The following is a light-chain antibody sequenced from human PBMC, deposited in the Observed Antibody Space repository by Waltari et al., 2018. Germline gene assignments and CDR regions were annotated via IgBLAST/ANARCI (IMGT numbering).Light chain of an antibody. Sequence: SYELTQPPSVSVSPGQTARITCSGDALPNLYASWYQQKAGQAPVLVIYKDSERPSGIPERFSGSSSGTTVTLAISGVQAEDEADYYCQSADSSGTYRVIFGGGTKLTVL. CDR2: KDS. CDR1: ALPNLY. CDR3: QSADSSGTYRVI. V-gene: IGLV3-25*03. J-gene: IGLJ2*01.